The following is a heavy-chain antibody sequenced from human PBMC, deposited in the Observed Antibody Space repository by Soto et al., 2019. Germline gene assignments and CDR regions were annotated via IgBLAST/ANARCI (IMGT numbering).Heavy chain of an antibody. J-gene: IGHJ4*01. Sequence: ASVKVSCKASGYTFTGYYMHWVRQAPGQGLEWMGWINPNSGGTNYAQKFQGWVTMTRDTSISTAYMELSRLRSDDTAVYYCAKNRSPGGSGPNYFDYWGQGTLVTVSS. CDR1: GYTFTGYY. CDR3: AKNRSPGGSGPNYFDY. D-gene: IGHD6-19*01. CDR2: INPNSGGT. V-gene: IGHV1-2*04.